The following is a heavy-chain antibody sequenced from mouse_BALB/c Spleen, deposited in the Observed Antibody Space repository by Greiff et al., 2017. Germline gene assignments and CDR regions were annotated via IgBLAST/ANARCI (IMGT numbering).Heavy chain of an antibody. D-gene: IGHD1-1*01. Sequence: EVKLMESGGGLVKPGGSLKLSCAASGFTFSSYAMSWVRQSPEKRLEWVAEISSGGSYTYYPDTVTGRFTISRDNAKNTLYLEMSSLRSEDTAMYYCARESRYGSSYWYFDVWGAGTTVTVSS. CDR2: ISSGGSYT. CDR1: GFTFSSYA. CDR3: ARESRYGSSYWYFDV. V-gene: IGHV5-9-4*01. J-gene: IGHJ1*01.